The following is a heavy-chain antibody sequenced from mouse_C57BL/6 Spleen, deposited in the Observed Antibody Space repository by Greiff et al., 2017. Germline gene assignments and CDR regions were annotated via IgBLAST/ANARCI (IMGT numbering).Heavy chain of an antibody. CDR3: ASRLGDYGSSHYYAMDY. D-gene: IGHD1-1*01. Sequence: QVQLQQPGAELVKPGASVKMSCKASGYTFTSYWITWVKQRPGQGLEWIGDIYPGSGSPNYNEKFKSKATLTVDTSSSTAYMQLSSLTSEDSAVYYCASRLGDYGSSHYYAMDYWGQGTSVTVSS. CDR2: IYPGSGSP. V-gene: IGHV1-55*01. J-gene: IGHJ4*01. CDR1: GYTFTSYW.